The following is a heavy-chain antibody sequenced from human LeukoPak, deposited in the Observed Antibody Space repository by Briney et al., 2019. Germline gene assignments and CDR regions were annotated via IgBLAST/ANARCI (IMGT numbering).Heavy chain of an antibody. J-gene: IGHJ4*02. CDR3: AIGDGLGKLSSSFGY. CDR2: ISYDGSNK. CDR1: GLTFSSYA. D-gene: IGHD3-16*02. V-gene: IGHV3-30*04. Sequence: GGSLRLSCAAFGLTFSSYAMHWVRQAPGKGLEWVAVISYDGSNKYYADSVKGRFTISRDNSKNPLYLQMNSLTVEDTAVYYCAIGDGLGKLSSSFGYWGQGTLVPVSS.